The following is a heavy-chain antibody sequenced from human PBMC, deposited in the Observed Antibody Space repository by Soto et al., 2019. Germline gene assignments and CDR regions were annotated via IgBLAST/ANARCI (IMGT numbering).Heavy chain of an antibody. Sequence: QLQLQESGSGLVKPSQTLSLTCAVSGGSISSGGYSWGWIRQPPGKGLEWMGYIYHSGSTYYNPSLKSRVPISVDRSQNQCSLKLSSVTAADTAVYYWAIVTDYWGQGTLVTVSS. CDR1: GGSISSGGYS. V-gene: IGHV4-30-2*01. J-gene: IGHJ4*02. CDR3: AIVTDY. CDR2: IYHSGST.